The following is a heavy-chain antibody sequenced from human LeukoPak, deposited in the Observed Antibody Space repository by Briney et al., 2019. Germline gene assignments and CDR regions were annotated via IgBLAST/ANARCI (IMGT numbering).Heavy chain of an antibody. V-gene: IGHV3-30*04. CDR2: ISYDGSNK. Sequence: PGRSLRLSCAASGFTFSSYAMHWVRQAPGKGLEWVAVISYDGSNKYYADSVKGRFTISRDNSKNTLYLQMNSLRAEDTAVYYCARVANSLPWFGESPDYWGQGTLVTVSS. CDR1: GFTFSSYA. D-gene: IGHD3-10*01. CDR3: ARVANSLPWFGESPDY. J-gene: IGHJ4*02.